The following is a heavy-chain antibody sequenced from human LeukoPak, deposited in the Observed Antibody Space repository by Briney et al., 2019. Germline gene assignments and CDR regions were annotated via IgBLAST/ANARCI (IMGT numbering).Heavy chain of an antibody. J-gene: IGHJ3*02. CDR1: GFIFSDYG. Sequence: GGSLRLSCAAFGFIFSDYGMHWVRQAPGKGLEWVTFIRSDGSFKSYTASVRGRFSISGDNSNDIFYLQMNNLTPDDTAMYYCVKEKTAVTSRGAFEIWGHGTMVTVSS. CDR3: VKEKTAVTSRGAFEI. CDR2: IRSDGSFK. D-gene: IGHD4-17*01. V-gene: IGHV3-30*02.